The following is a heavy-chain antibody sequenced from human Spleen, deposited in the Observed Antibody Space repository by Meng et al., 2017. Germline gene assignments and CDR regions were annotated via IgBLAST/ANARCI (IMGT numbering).Heavy chain of an antibody. J-gene: IGHJ4*02. CDR2: INHSGST. CDR3: ARGPTTMAHDFDY. Sequence: QVQLPQWGPGLLKPSGTLSFTCLVPGGSFSDYYWSWIRQPPGKGLEWIGEINHSGSTNYNPSLESRATISVDTSQNNLSLKLSSVTAADSAVYYCARGPTTMAHDFDYWGQGTLVTVSS. V-gene: IGHV4-34*01. CDR1: GGSFSDYY. D-gene: IGHD4-11*01.